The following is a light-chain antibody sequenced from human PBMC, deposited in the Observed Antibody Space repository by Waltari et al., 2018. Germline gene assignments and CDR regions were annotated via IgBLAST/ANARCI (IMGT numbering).Light chain of an antibody. CDR1: QSISATY. CDR3: QQFGDSPMFT. J-gene: IGKJ1*01. CDR2: ATS. Sequence: EIVLTQSPVTLSLSPGERATLSCRASQSISATYLAWYQQKPGQAPRLLMYATSNRATGVPDRCTGSGSGTDFTLSIGRLEPEDFAVYYCQQFGDSPMFTFGPGTRVDVK. V-gene: IGKV3-20*01.